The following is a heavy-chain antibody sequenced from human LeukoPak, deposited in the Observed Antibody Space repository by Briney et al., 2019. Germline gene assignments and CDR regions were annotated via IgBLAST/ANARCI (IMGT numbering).Heavy chain of an antibody. J-gene: IGHJ1*01. D-gene: IGHD6-6*01. V-gene: IGHV3-7*01. CDR3: ARVPMIAPRPRYFQH. CDR2: IKQDGSEK. Sequence: GGSLRLSCAASGFTFSSYWMSWVRQAPGKGLEWVANIKQDGSEKYHVDSVKGRFTISRDNAKNSLYLQMNSLRVEDTAVYYCARVPMIAPRPRYFQHWGQGTLVTVSS. CDR1: GFTFSSYW.